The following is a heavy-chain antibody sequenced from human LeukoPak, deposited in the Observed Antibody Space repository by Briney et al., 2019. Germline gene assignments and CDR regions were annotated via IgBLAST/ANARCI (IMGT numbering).Heavy chain of an antibody. CDR3: ASASSGWFRLYYFDY. CDR1: GFTVSSNY. CDR2: IYSGGST. D-gene: IGHD6-19*01. V-gene: IGHV3-53*01. Sequence: GGSLRLSCAASGFTVSSNYMSWVRQAPGKGLEWVSVIYSGGSTYYADSVKGRFTISRDNAKNSLYLQMNSLRAEDTAVYYCASASSGWFRLYYFDYWGQGTLVTVSS. J-gene: IGHJ4*02.